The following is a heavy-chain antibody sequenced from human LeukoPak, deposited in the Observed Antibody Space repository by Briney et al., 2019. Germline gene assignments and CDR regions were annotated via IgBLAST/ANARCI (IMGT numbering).Heavy chain of an antibody. J-gene: IGHJ3*02. CDR3: ARDYGAVAPWELDAFDI. D-gene: IGHD6-19*01. CDR2: IKNDGSEE. Sequence: GGSLRLSCAASGFTFSTYWMSWVRQAPGKGPEWVANIKNDGSEEHYVDSVKGRFTISRDNAKNFLYLQLNSLKAEGTAVYYCARDYGAVAPWELDAFDIWGQGTMVTVSS. CDR1: GFTFSTYW. V-gene: IGHV3-7*01.